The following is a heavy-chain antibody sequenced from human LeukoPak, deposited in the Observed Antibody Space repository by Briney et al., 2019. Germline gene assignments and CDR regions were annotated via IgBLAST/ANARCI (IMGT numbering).Heavy chain of an antibody. V-gene: IGHV1-18*01. D-gene: IGHD2-2*01. CDR3: ARGGANIVVVPAATPIDY. CDR2: ISAYNGNT. J-gene: IGHJ4*02. CDR1: GYTFTSYG. Sequence: ASVNVSCKASGYTFTSYGISWVRQAPGQGLEWMGWISAYNGNTNYAQKLQGRVTMTTDTSTSTAYMELRSLRSDDTAVYYCARGGANIVVVPAATPIDYWGQGTLVTVSS.